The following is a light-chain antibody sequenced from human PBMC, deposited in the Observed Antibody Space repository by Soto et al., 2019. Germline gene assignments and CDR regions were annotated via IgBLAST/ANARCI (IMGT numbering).Light chain of an antibody. CDR1: QSVRNNY. CDR2: AVS. CDR3: QQYGSTPLT. J-gene: IGKJ4*01. Sequence: EIVLTQSPGTLSSSPGERATLSCRASQSVRNNYLAWYQQKPGQPPRFLIYAVSTRAAGIPDRFSGSGSGTDFTLTISRLEPEDFAVYYCQQYGSTPLTFGGGTKLEIE. V-gene: IGKV3-20*01.